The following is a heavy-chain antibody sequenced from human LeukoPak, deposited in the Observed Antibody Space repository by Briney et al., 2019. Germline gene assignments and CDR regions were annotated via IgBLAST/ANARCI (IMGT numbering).Heavy chain of an antibody. V-gene: IGHV2-5*02. CDR3: AHTSERFGELLLRYYFDY. D-gene: IGHD3-10*01. CDR1: GFSLSTSGVG. CDR2: IYWDDDK. Sequence: SGPTLVKPTQTLTLTCTFSGFSLSTSGVGVGWIRQPPGKALEWLALIYWDDDKRYSPSLKSRLTITKDTSKNQVVLTMTNMDPVDTATYYCAHTSERFGELLLRYYFDYWGQGTLVTVSS. J-gene: IGHJ4*02.